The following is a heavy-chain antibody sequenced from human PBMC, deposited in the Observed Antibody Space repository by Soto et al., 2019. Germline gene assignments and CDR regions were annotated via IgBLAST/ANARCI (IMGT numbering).Heavy chain of an antibody. J-gene: IGHJ4*02. CDR1: GFTFSSYG. CDR3: AKVKGPVVVTAPFDY. V-gene: IGHV3-30*18. CDR2: ISYDGSNK. D-gene: IGHD2-21*02. Sequence: QVQLVESGGGVVQPGRSLRLSCAASGFTFSSYGMHWVRQAPGKGLEWVAVISYDGSNKYYADSVKGRFTISRDNSKNPLYLQMNSLRAEDTAVYYCAKVKGPVVVTAPFDYWGQGTLVTVSS.